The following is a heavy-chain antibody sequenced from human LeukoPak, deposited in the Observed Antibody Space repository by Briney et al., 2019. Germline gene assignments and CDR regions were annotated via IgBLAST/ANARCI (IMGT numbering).Heavy chain of an antibody. V-gene: IGHV1-69*04. D-gene: IGHD5-24*01. Sequence: ASVKVSCKASGGTSSNLAISWVRQAPGQGLEWMGRIIPTTGLANYAQKFQGRVTITADKSTSTAYMDLSSLRSEDTAVYYCARAPPRLDGYILYYWGQGTLVTVSS. J-gene: IGHJ4*02. CDR3: ARAPPRLDGYILYY. CDR1: GGTSSNLA. CDR2: IIPTTGLA.